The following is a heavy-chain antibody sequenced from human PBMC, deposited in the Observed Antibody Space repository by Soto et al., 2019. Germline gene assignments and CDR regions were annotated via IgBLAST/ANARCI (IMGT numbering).Heavy chain of an antibody. CDR2: ISAYNGNT. CDR1: GYTFTSYG. D-gene: IGHD2-2*01. J-gene: IGHJ4*02. Sequence: ASVKVSCKASGYTFTSYGISWVRQAPGQGLEWMGWISAYNGNTNYAQKLQGRVTMTTDKSTSTDYMELMSLRSDDAAVYYCARAPRYLGYCSSTSCHAFDYWGQGTLVTVSS. CDR3: ARAPRYLGYCSSTSCHAFDY. V-gene: IGHV1-18*01.